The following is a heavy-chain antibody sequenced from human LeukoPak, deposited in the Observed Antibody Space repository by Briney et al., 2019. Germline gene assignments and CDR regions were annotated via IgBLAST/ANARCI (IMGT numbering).Heavy chain of an antibody. CDR3: ARGGYYYLDV. J-gene: IGHJ6*03. D-gene: IGHD3-16*01. V-gene: IGHV4-61*05. CDR1: GGSISSSSYY. Sequence: PSETLSLTCTVSGGSISSSSYYWGWIRQPPGKGLEWIAYIFHSGTTKYNPSLKSRVAISLDTPKSQFSLRLHSVTAADTAVYYCARGGYYYLDVWGRGTTVTVSS. CDR2: IFHSGTT.